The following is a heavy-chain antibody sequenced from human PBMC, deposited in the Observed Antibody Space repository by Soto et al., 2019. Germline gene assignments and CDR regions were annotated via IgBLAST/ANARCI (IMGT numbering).Heavy chain of an antibody. V-gene: IGHV4-61*01. CDR1: GGSVSSGSYY. Sequence: SETLSLTCTVSGGSVSSGSYYWSWIRQPPGKGLEWIGYIYYSGSTNYNPSLKSRVTISVDTSKNQFSLKLSSVTAADTAVYYCARDAVRGVIIGFDYWGQGTLVTVSS. CDR2: IYYSGST. D-gene: IGHD3-10*01. J-gene: IGHJ4*02. CDR3: ARDAVRGVIIGFDY.